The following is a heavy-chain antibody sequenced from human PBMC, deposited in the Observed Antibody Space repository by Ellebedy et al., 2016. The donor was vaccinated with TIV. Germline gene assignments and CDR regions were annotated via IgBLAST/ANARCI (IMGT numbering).Heavy chain of an antibody. V-gene: IGHV3-21*06. CDR1: GFTFSSYS. CDR2: ISSSSSYI. CDR3: ARGGEQWLANYYYGMDV. Sequence: GESLKISCAASGFTFSSYSMNWVRQAPGKGLEWVSSISSSSSYIYYADSVKGRFTISRDNAKNSLSLQMNSLRAEDTAVYYCARGGEQWLANYYYGMDVWGQGTTVTVSS. J-gene: IGHJ6*02. D-gene: IGHD6-19*01.